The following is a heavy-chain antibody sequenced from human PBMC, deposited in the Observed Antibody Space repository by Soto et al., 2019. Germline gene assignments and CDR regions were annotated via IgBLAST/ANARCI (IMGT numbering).Heavy chain of an antibody. CDR2: INSYNGDT. Sequence: ASVKVSCKASGYTFSDYYIHWVRQAPGQGLEWMGWINSYNGDTKYARKYQDRITLTKDKSTRTVYMELTSLRSDDTAVYYCARDRWLKVPAVVGDKFDSWGQGTLVTVSS. J-gene: IGHJ5*01. CDR3: ARDRWLKVPAVVGDKFDS. CDR1: GYTFSDYY. D-gene: IGHD3-16*01. V-gene: IGHV1-2*02.